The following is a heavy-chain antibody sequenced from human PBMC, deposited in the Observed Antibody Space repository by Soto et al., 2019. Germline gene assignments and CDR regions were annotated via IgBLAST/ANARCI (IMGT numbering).Heavy chain of an antibody. D-gene: IGHD2-2*01. CDR2: ISGSGGST. J-gene: IGHJ4*02. CDR3: AKGAIVVVPAATYHFDD. Sequence: PGGSLRLSCAASGFTFSSYAMSWVRQAPGKGLEWVSAISGSGGSTYYADSVKGRFTISRDNSKNTLYLQMNSLRAEDTAVYYCAKGAIVVVPAATYHFDDWGQGTLVTVSS. CDR1: GFTFSSYA. V-gene: IGHV3-23*01.